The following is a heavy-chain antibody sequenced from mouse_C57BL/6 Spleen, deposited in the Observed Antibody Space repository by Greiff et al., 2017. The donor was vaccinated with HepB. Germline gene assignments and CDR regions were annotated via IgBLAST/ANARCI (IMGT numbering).Heavy chain of an antibody. Sequence: EVMLVESGGGLVKPGGSLKLSCAASGFTFSSYAMSWVRQTPEKRLEWVATISDGGSYTYYPDNVKGRFTISRDNAKNNLYLQMSHLKSEDTAMYYCAREGLYYGSSYGAMDYWGQGTSVTVSS. D-gene: IGHD1-1*01. CDR3: AREGLYYGSSYGAMDY. CDR2: ISDGGSYT. J-gene: IGHJ4*01. CDR1: GFTFSSYA. V-gene: IGHV5-4*01.